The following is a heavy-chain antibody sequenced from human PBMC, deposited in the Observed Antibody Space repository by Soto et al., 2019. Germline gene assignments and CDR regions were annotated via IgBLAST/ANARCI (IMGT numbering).Heavy chain of an antibody. J-gene: IGHJ4*01. V-gene: IGHV5-51*01. Sequence: GESLKISCKGSGYSKGSEYCFTSYWIGWVRQMPGKGLEWMGIIYPGDSDTRYSPSFQGQVTISVDKSITTAYLQWSSLKASDTAIYYCARSLRTTFGVVIFSLVGVCGEGT. CDR3: ARSLRTTFGVVIFSLVGV. CDR1: EYCFTSYW. CDR2: IYPGDSDT. D-gene: IGHD3-3*01.